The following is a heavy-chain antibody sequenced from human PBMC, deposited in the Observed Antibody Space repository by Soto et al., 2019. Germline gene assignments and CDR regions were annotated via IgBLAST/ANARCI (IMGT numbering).Heavy chain of an antibody. Sequence: GGSLRLSCAASGFTFSSYGMHWVRQAPGKGLEWVAVISYDGSNKYYADSVKGRFTISRDNSKNTLYLQMNSLRAEDTAVYYCAKDLPDGYSYGWSFDYWGQGTLVTVSS. D-gene: IGHD5-18*01. CDR3: AKDLPDGYSYGWSFDY. V-gene: IGHV3-30*18. CDR1: GFTFSSYG. J-gene: IGHJ4*02. CDR2: ISYDGSNK.